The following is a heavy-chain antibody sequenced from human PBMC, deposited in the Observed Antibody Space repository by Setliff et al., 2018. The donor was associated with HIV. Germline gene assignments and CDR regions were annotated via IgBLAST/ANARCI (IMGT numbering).Heavy chain of an antibody. J-gene: IGHJ4*02. D-gene: IGHD4-17*01. CDR3: ARAFGDYEAFYFDS. CDR1: GYSISSRYY. Sequence: SETLSLTCAVSGYSISSRYYGGWIRQPPGKGLEWIGSLSHGRNTYYTPSLKGRITFSLDTSKNQFSLKLNFVTAADTAVYYCARAFGDYEAFYFDSWGQGSLVTVSS. CDR2: LSHGRNT. V-gene: IGHV4-38-2*01.